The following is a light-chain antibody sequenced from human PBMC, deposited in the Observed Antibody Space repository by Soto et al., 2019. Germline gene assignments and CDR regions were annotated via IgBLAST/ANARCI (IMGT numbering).Light chain of an antibody. CDR3: CSYTRSGTLL. CDR2: DVS. J-gene: IGLJ1*01. V-gene: IGLV2-14*01. Sequence: QSALTQPASVSGSPGQSITISCVGTSGDIGDYNYVSWYQQHPGKVPKVIIYDVSNRPSGVSYRFSGTKSGNTASLTVSGRQAEDEADYYCCSYTRSGTLLFGTGTKLTVL. CDR1: SGDIGDYNY.